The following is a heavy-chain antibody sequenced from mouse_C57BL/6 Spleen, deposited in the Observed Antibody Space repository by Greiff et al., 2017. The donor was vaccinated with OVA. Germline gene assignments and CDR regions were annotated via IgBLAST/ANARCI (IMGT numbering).Heavy chain of an antibody. CDR1: GYTFTSYG. CDR2: IYPRSGNT. CDR3: ARNPDSNSYFDY. Sequence: QVQLKESGAELARPGASVKLSCKASGYTFTSYGISWVKQRTGQGLEWIGEIYPRSGNTYYNEKFKGKATLTADKSSSTAYMELRSLTSEDSAVYFCARNPDSNSYFDYWGQGTTLTFSS. V-gene: IGHV1-81*01. J-gene: IGHJ2*01. D-gene: IGHD2-5*01.